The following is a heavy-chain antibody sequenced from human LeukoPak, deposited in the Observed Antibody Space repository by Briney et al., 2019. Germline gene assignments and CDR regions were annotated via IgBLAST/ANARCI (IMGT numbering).Heavy chain of an antibody. CDR2: INQDGSET. Sequence: GGTLRLSCVGSGFTFSTSWVHWVRQAPGKGPEYVAYINQDGSETNYVDSEKGRFTISRDNTRNSLFLQMYSLRDEDTAIYYCARWAGRCGGDCQSEDPWGLGTLVIVSS. CDR1: GFTFSTSW. D-gene: IGHD2-21*02. J-gene: IGHJ5*02. CDR3: ARWAGRCGGDCQSEDP. V-gene: IGHV3-7*01.